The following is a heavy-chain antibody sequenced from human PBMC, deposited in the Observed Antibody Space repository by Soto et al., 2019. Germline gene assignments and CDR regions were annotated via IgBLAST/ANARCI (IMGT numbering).Heavy chain of an antibody. V-gene: IGHV6-1*01. CDR1: GYSVSSNSAA. D-gene: IGHD6-6*01. CDR2: TDYRSNWYN. Sequence: SQTLSLTCVISGYSVSSNSAAWNWIRQSPSRGLGCLGRTDYRSNWYNDYAVSVKSRITINPDTSKNQFSLQLNSVTPEDTAVYDCARVGGIEARPGELYYYGMDVWGKGTKVTVSS. CDR3: ARVGGIEARPGELYYYGMDV. J-gene: IGHJ6*04.